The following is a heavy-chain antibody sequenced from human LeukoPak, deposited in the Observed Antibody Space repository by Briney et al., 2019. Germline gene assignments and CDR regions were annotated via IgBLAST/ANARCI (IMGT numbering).Heavy chain of an antibody. Sequence: GGSLRLSCAASGFTFSSYGMHWVRQAPGKGLEWVAVISYDGSNKYYADSVKGRFTISRDNSKNTLYLQMNSLRAEDTAVYYCAKVKYSSGYLVFDYWGQGTLVTVSS. CDR2: ISYDGSNK. D-gene: IGHD6-19*01. CDR1: GFTFSSYG. J-gene: IGHJ4*02. CDR3: AKVKYSSGYLVFDY. V-gene: IGHV3-30*18.